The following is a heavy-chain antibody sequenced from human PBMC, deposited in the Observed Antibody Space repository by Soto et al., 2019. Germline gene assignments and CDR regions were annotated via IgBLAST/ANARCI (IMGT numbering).Heavy chain of an antibody. Sequence: GASVKVSCKVSGYTLTELSTPWVRQAPGKGLEWMGGFDPEDGETIYAQKFQGRVTMTEDTSTDTAYMELSSLRSEDTAVYYCATDSPSSSWYSGGNWFDPWGQGTLVTVSS. CDR2: FDPEDGET. V-gene: IGHV1-24*01. J-gene: IGHJ5*02. CDR3: ATDSPSSSWYSGGNWFDP. D-gene: IGHD6-13*01. CDR1: GYTLTELS.